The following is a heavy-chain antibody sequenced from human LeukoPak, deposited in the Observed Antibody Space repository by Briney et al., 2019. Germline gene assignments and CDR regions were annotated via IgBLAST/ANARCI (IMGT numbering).Heavy chain of an antibody. J-gene: IGHJ5*02. Sequence: SETLSLTCAVSGDSISSGYCWGWIRQPPGKGLEWIGSIYHSGSTYYNPSLKSRVTISVDTSKSQFSLKLSSVTAADTAVYYCARDRSDSSSWNWFDPWGQGTLVTVSP. CDR3: ARDRSDSSSWNWFDP. V-gene: IGHV4-38-2*02. D-gene: IGHD6-13*01. CDR2: IYHSGST. CDR1: GDSISSGYC.